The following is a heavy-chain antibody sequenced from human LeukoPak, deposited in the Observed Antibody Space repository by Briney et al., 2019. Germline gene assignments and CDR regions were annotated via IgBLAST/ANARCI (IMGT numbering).Heavy chain of an antibody. V-gene: IGHV3-11*01. CDR2: ISSSGSTI. J-gene: IGHJ6*03. CDR1: GFTFSDYY. D-gene: IGHD5-18*01. Sequence: GGSLRLSCAASGFTFSDYYMSWISQAPGKGLEWVSYISSSGSTIYYADSVKGRFTISRDNAKNSLYLQMNSLRAEDTAVYYCAKYSYAPYYYYYMDVWGKGTAVTVSS. CDR3: AKYSYAPYYYYYMDV.